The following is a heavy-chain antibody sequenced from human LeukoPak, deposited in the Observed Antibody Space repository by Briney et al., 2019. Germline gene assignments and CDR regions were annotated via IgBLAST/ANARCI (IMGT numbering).Heavy chain of an antibody. CDR3: ARDAYYYGSGSYSNGRDFDY. CDR1: GFTFSSYA. CDR2: ISYDGNNK. V-gene: IGHV3-30-3*01. Sequence: GGSLRLSCAASGFTFSSYAMNWVRQAPGKGLEWVAGISYDGNNKYYADSLKGRFTISRDNSKNTLYLQMNSLRAEDTAVYYCARDAYYYGSGSYSNGRDFDYWGQGTLVTVSS. J-gene: IGHJ4*02. D-gene: IGHD3-10*01.